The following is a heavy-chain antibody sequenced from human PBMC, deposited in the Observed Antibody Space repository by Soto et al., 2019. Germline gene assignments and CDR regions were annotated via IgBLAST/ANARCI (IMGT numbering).Heavy chain of an antibody. J-gene: IGHJ4*02. CDR2: IKTDGSIT. Sequence: ELQLVESGGGLGQPGGSLRLSCAASGFTFSSYWMYWVRQAPGKGLVWVSRIKTDGSITSYADSVKGRFTVSRDNARDTLYLHMNSLRAEDTAVYYCAKDASSVPEYWGQGTLVIVSS. D-gene: IGHD1-26*01. CDR1: GFTFSSYW. V-gene: IGHV3-74*01. CDR3: AKDASSVPEY.